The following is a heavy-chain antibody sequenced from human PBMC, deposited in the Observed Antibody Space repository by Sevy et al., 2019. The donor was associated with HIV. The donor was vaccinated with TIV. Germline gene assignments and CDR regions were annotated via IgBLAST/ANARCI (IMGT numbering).Heavy chain of an antibody. D-gene: IGHD2-15*01. CDR1: GYTFTGQY. CDR3: ARARLGPLGSLYS. V-gene: IGHV1-2*02. J-gene: IGHJ4*02. Sequence: ASVKVSCKASGYTFTGQYIHWVRQVPGQGLEWVGWVNPRNGGTKTAQSFEGRVTLTRDTSISTANLEMGSLTSDDTAVYFCARARLGPLGSLYSWGQGTLVTVSS. CDR2: VNPRNGGT.